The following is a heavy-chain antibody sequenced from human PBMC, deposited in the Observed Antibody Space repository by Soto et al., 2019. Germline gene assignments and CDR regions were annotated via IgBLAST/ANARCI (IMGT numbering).Heavy chain of an antibody. D-gene: IGHD3-10*01. CDR2: IYYSGST. V-gene: IGHV4-31*03. CDR1: GGSISSGGYY. CDR3: AREITMVGGVSSYFDY. J-gene: IGHJ4*02. Sequence: SETLSLTCTVSGGSISSGGYYWSWIRQHPGKGLEWIGYIYYSGSTYYNPSLKSRVTISVDTSKNQFSLKLSSVTAADTAVFYCAREITMVGGVSSYFDYWGQGTLVTVSS.